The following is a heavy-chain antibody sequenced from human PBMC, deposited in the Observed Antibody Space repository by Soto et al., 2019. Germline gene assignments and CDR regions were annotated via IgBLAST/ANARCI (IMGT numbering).Heavy chain of an antibody. Sequence: PLETLSLTCTVSGGSIRSYYWSWIRQPPGKGLEWIGYIYYSGSTNYNPSLKSRVTISVDTSKNQFSLKLSSVTAADTAVYYCARRYGSAIDYWGQGTLVTVSS. D-gene: IGHD1-26*01. J-gene: IGHJ4*02. V-gene: IGHV4-59*08. CDR1: GGSIRSYY. CDR3: ARRYGSAIDY. CDR2: IYYSGST.